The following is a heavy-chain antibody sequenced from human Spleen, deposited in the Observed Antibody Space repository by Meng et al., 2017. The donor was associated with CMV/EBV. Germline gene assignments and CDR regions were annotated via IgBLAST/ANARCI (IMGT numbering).Heavy chain of an antibody. D-gene: IGHD6-6*01. CDR1: GDSVSSNSAA. CDR3: AREFIAARLFYY. V-gene: IGHV6-1*01. Sequence: SGDSVSSNSAAWTWIRQSPSRGLEWLGRTYYRSKWYNDYAVSVKSRITINPDTSKNQFSLQLNSVTPEDTAVYYCAREFIAARLFYYWGQGTLVTVSS. J-gene: IGHJ4*02. CDR2: TYYRSKWYN.